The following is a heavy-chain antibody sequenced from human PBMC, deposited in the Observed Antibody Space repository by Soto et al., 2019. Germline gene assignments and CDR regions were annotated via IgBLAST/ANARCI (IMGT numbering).Heavy chain of an antibody. V-gene: IGHV1-18*03. J-gene: IGHJ6*02. CDR2: ISAYNGNT. D-gene: IGHD4-17*01. CDR1: GYTFTSYG. Sequence: QVQLVQSGAEVKKPGASVKVSCKASGYTFTSYGISWVRQAPGQGLEWMGWISAYNGNTNYAQKLQGRVTMTTDTSTSTAYMELRSLRSDDMAVYYCALADYGDYPLDYYGMDVWGQGTTVTVSS. CDR3: ALADYGDYPLDYYGMDV.